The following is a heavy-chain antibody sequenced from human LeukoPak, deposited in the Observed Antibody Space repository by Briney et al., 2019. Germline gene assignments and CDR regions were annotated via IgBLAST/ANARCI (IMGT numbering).Heavy chain of an antibody. CDR3: ARHGRGSIAAHPL. CDR2: IYYSGST. CDR1: GGSISSYY. J-gene: IGHJ4*02. D-gene: IGHD6-6*01. V-gene: IGHV4-59*08. Sequence: SETLSLTCTVSGGSISSYYWSWIRQPPGKGLEWIGYIYYSGSTNYNPSLKSRVTISVDTSKNQFSLKLSSVTAADTAVYYCARHGRGSIAAHPLWGQGTLVTVSS.